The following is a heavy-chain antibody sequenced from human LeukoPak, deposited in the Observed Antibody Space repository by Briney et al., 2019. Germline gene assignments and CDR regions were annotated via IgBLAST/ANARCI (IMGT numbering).Heavy chain of an antibody. Sequence: GGSLRLSCAASGFTVSSNYMSWVRQAPGKGLEWVSVIYSGGSTYYADSVKGRFTISRDNSKNTLYLQMNSLRAEDTAVYYCARRWQWLAVDGVYYYGMDVWGQGTTVTVS. J-gene: IGHJ6*02. CDR3: ARRWQWLAVDGVYYYGMDV. V-gene: IGHV3-53*01. CDR2: IYSGGST. CDR1: GFTVSSNY. D-gene: IGHD6-19*01.